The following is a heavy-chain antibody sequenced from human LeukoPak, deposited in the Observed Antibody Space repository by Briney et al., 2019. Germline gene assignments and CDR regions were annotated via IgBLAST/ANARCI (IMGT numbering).Heavy chain of an antibody. Sequence: SVKVSCKASGGTFGRYAISWVRQAPGQVLEWMGRIMPIFGTANYAQKFQGRVTITTDESTSTAYMELSSLRSEDTAVYYCAISGLAQPVGLWDYWGQGTLVTVSS. V-gene: IGHV1-69*05. D-gene: IGHD3/OR15-3a*01. CDR1: GGTFGRYA. CDR2: IMPIFGTA. CDR3: AISGLAQPVGLWDY. J-gene: IGHJ4*02.